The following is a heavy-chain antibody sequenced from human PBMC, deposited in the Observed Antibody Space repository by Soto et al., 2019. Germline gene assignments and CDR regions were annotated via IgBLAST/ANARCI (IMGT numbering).Heavy chain of an antibody. CDR1: SGSIGTYF. J-gene: IGHJ3*02. V-gene: IGHV4-59*01. Sequence: QVQLRESGPGLVKPSETLSLTCTVSSGSIGTYFWSWIRQPPGKGLEWIGYIYYSGTTNYNPSLKSRVTIFLDTSTNPFSLRLSSVTAADTAVYYCARGRGGTYAAFDIWGQGTLVTVSS. D-gene: IGHD2-2*01. CDR3: ARGRGGTYAAFDI. CDR2: IYYSGTT.